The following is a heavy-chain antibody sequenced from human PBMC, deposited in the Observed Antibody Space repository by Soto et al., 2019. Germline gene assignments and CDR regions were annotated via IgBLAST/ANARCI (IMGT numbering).Heavy chain of an antibody. CDR3: AKDIVRVGATTDDAFDI. CDR2: ISGSGGST. Sequence: PGGSLRLSCAASGFAFSSYAMSWVRQAPGKGLEWVSGISGSGGSTYYADTVKGRFTISRDNSKNTLYLQMNSLRAEDTAVYYCAKDIVRVGATTDDAFDIWGPGTIVTVSS. J-gene: IGHJ3*02. D-gene: IGHD1-26*01. V-gene: IGHV3-23*01. CDR1: GFAFSSYA.